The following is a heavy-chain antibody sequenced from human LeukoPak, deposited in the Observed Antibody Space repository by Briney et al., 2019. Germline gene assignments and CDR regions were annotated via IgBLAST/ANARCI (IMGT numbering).Heavy chain of an antibody. CDR1: GGSISSYY. CDR3: ARVGYRGAFGY. CDR2: INHSGST. D-gene: IGHD3-16*02. Sequence: SETLSLTCTVSGGSISSYYWSWIRQPPGKGLEWIGEINHSGSTNYNPSLKSRVTISVDTSKNQFSLKLSSVTAADTAVYYCARVGYRGAFGYWGQGTLVTVSS. J-gene: IGHJ4*02. V-gene: IGHV4-34*01.